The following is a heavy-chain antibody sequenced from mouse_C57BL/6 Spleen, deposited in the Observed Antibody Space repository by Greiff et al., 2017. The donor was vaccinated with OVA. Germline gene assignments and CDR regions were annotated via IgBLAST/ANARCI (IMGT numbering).Heavy chain of an antibody. J-gene: IGHJ2*01. D-gene: IGHD2-4*01. CDR1: GYTFTSYW. Sequence: QVQLQQSGAELVKPGASVKLSCKASGYTFTSYWMQWVKQRPGQGLEWIGEIDPTDSYTNYNQKFKGKATLTVDASSSTAYMQLSSLTSEDSAVYYCARSQSDYSALDYWGQGTTLTVSS. CDR2: IDPTDSYT. CDR3: ARSQSDYSALDY. V-gene: IGHV1-50*01.